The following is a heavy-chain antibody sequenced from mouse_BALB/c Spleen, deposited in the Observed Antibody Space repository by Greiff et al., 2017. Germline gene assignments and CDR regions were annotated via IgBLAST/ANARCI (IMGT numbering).Heavy chain of an antibody. J-gene: IGHJ2*01. CDR3: ARIYDGYPYYFDY. CDR2: IWSGGST. V-gene: IGHV2-2*02. CDR1: GFSLTSYG. Sequence: QVQLQQSGPGLVQPSQSLSITCTVSGFSLTSYGVHWVRQSPGKGLEWLGVIWSGGSTDYNAAFISRLSISKDNSKSQVFFKMNSLQANDTAIYYCARIYDGYPYYFDYGGQGTTLTVSS. D-gene: IGHD2-3*01.